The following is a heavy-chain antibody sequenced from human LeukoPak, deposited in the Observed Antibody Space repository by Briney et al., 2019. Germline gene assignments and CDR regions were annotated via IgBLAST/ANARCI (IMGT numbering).Heavy chain of an antibody. V-gene: IGHV4-59*04. D-gene: IGHD3-9*01. CDR3: ARRNILSGYYHFDY. J-gene: IGHJ4*01. CDR2: LSSGGPT. Sequence: TLRLSCAASGFTFSSYGMHWVRQPPGKGLEWIGSLSSGGPTYNNPSLESRTSISADTSSNQLFLKLTSVTAADTAVYFCARRNILSGYYHFDYWGHGTLVTVSS. CDR1: GFTFSSYG.